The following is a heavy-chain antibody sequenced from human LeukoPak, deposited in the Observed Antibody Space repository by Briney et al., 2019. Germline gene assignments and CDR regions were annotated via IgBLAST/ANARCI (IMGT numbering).Heavy chain of an antibody. Sequence: RAGGSLRLSCAASGFTFSSYGMHWVRQAPGKGLEWVAFIRYDGSNKYYADSVKGRFTISRDNSKNTLYLQMNSLRAEDTAVYYCAKDAAVTPPCFDYWGQGTLVTVSS. J-gene: IGHJ4*02. V-gene: IGHV3-30*02. CDR2: IRYDGSNK. D-gene: IGHD6-25*01. CDR3: AKDAAVTPPCFDY. CDR1: GFTFSSYG.